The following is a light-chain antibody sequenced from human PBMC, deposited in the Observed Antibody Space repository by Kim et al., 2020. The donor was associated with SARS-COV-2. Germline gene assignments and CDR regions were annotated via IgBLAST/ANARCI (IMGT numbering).Light chain of an antibody. Sequence: RGQSATLAGSASQSVSSYLAWYHQKPGQAPRLLIYDVSNRTTGIPARFSGSGSGTDFTLTISSLEPEDFAVYFCQQRSRWPPELTFGGGTKVDIK. J-gene: IGKJ4*01. CDR3: QQRSRWPPELT. CDR2: DVS. V-gene: IGKV3-11*01. CDR1: QSVSSY.